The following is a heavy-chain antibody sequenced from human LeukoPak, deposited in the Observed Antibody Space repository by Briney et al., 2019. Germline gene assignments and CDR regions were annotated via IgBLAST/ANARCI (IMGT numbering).Heavy chain of an antibody. CDR1: GFTFSGSS. CDR2: IRSKANSYAT. CDR3: TSPIRGSPMVRGEVSVDY. J-gene: IGHJ4*02. D-gene: IGHD3-10*01. V-gene: IGHV3-73*01. Sequence: PGGSLRLSCAASGFTFSGSSMHWVPKAPGKGLEWVGRIRSKANSYATAYAASVTGRLTISRDDSKNTAYVQMNSLKTEDTAVYDCTSPIRGSPMVRGEVSVDYWGQGTLVTVSS.